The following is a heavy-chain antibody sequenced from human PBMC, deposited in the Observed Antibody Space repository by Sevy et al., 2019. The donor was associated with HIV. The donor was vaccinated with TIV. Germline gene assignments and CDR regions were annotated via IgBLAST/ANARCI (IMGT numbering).Heavy chain of an antibody. J-gene: IGHJ5*02. V-gene: IGHV1-2*02. CDR3: ARQVDNWFDP. D-gene: IGHD2-15*01. Sequence: ASVKVSCETSGYTFTYYYIHWVRQAPGQGLEWMGWINPSRGGTQYAQKFQGRVSVTRDTSRRTSYMELGRLRSDDTALYYCARQVDNWFDPWGQGTPVTVSS. CDR1: GYTFTYYY. CDR2: INPSRGGT.